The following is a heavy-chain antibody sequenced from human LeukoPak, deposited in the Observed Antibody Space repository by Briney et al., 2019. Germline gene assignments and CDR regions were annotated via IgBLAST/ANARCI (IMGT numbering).Heavy chain of an antibody. CDR1: GYTFTGYY. V-gene: IGHV3-64D*09. CDR2: ISYNGGST. Sequence: GASVKVSCKASGYTFTGYYMHWVRQAPGKALEYVSAISYNGGSTYYANSVKDRFTISRDNSKNTLYLQMSSLRPEDTAVFYCVRRTGNYFDYWGQGTLVTVSS. D-gene: IGHD3/OR15-3a*01. CDR3: VRRTGNYFDY. J-gene: IGHJ4*02.